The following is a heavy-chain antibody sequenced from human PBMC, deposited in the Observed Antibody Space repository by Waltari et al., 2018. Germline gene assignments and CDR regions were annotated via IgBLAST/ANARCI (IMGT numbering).Heavy chain of an antibody. V-gene: IGHV3-33*01. CDR2: IWYDGSNK. CDR3: AREDHRYDSSGHPGDY. J-gene: IGHJ4*02. Sequence: QVQLVESGGGVVQPGRSLRLSCAASGFTFSSYGMHWVRQAPGKGLEWVAVIWYDGSNKYYADSVKGRFTISRDNSKNTLYLQMNSLRAEDTAVYYCAREDHRYDSSGHPGDYWGQGTLVTVSS. D-gene: IGHD3-22*01. CDR1: GFTFSSYG.